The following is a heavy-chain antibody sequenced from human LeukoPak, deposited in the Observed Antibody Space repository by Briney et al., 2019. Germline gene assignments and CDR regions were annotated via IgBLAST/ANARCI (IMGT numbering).Heavy chain of an antibody. CDR1: GFTFSDYY. D-gene: IGHD2/OR15-2a*01. V-gene: IGHV3-11*01. Sequence: GGSLRLSCAASGFTFSDYYMSWIRQAPGKGLEWVSYISSSGSTIYYADSVKGRFTISRDNSKNTLYLQMNSLRAEDTAVYYCAKVRTTYYYYYMDVWGKGTTITVSS. CDR3: AKVRTTYYYYYMDV. J-gene: IGHJ6*03. CDR2: ISSSGSTI.